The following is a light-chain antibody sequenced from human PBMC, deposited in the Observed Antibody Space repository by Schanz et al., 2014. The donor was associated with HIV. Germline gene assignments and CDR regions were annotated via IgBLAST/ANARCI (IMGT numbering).Light chain of an antibody. CDR2: RAS. Sequence: DIQLTQSPSTLSTSVGDRVTITCRASQRIRWWLAWYQQKPGQAPSLLIYRASTLQTGVPSRFSGSGSGTEFTLTISSLQPADFATYYCQQYDSYPYTFGQGTKLEIK. J-gene: IGKJ2*01. CDR1: QRIRWW. CDR3: QQYDSYPYT. V-gene: IGKV1-5*03.